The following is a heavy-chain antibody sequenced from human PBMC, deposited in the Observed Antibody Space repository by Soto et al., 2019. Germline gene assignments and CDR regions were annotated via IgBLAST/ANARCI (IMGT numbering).Heavy chain of an antibody. V-gene: IGHV3-7*01. D-gene: IGHD6-19*01. J-gene: IGHJ4*02. CDR3: ARSSGWLHDY. CDR1: GFSLSGYW. Sequence: GGSLRLSCAVSGFSLSGYWMNWVRQAPGRGLEWVAIKKQDGSERYYVDSVKGRFTSSRDNAKNSLYLQMSSLRVEDTALYYCARSSGWLHDYWGQGTLVTVSS. CDR2: KKQDGSER.